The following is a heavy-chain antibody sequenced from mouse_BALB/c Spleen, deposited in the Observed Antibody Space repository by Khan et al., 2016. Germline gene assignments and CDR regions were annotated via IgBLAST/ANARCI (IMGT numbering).Heavy chain of an antibody. J-gene: IGHJ3*01. CDR2: ISYSGST. D-gene: IGHD2-4*01. CDR1: GYSITSGYG. Sequence: EVQLQESGPGLVKPSQSLSLTCTVTGYSITSGYGWNWIRQFPGNKLEWMGYISYSGSTNYNPSLKSRISITRDTSKNQFFLQLNSVTTEDTATYYCARGERLRQAFAYWGQGTLVTVSA. V-gene: IGHV3-2*02. CDR3: ARGERLRQAFAY.